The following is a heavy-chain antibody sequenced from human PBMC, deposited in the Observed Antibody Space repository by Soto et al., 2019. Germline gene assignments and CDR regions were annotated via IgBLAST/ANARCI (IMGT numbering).Heavy chain of an antibody. D-gene: IGHD2-15*01. J-gene: IGHJ4*02. CDR2: INHSGST. Sequence: PSETLSLTCAVCGGSFSGYYWSWIRQPPGKGLEWIGEINHSGSTNYNPSLKSRVTISVDTSKNQFSLKLSSVTAADTAVYYCARGRHVVVVAATGQYYFAYWGQGTLVTVSS. CDR1: GGSFSGYY. CDR3: ARGRHVVVVAATGQYYFAY. V-gene: IGHV4-34*01.